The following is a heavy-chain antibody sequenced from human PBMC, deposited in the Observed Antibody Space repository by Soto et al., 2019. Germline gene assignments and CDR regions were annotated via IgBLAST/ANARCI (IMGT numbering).Heavy chain of an antibody. CDR1: GDSVSSNPYY. V-gene: IGHV4-31*03. CDR3: ARALGSSPLSY. D-gene: IGHD6-6*01. J-gene: IGHJ4*02. Sequence: QVHLQESGPGLVKPSQTLSLTCTVSGDSVSSNPYYWSWIRQVPGKGLEWIGYTYHTGITHSNPSLQRRISMSVDTSKNQFSLKMSSVTAADTAVYYCARALGSSPLSYWGQGTQVTVSS. CDR2: TYHTGIT.